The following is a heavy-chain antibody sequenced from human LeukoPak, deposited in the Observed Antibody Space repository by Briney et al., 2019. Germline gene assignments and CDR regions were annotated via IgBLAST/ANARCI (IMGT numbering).Heavy chain of an antibody. CDR3: AKGDPGPYDFWSGYYTPFDY. Sequence: GGSLRLSCAASGFTFSSYAMSWVRQAPGKGLERVSAISGSGGSTYYADSVKGRFTIPRDNSKNTLYLQMNSLRAEDTAVYYCAKGDPGPYDFWSGYYTPFDYWGQGTLVTVSS. D-gene: IGHD3-3*01. V-gene: IGHV3-23*01. CDR1: GFTFSSYA. J-gene: IGHJ4*02. CDR2: ISGSGGST.